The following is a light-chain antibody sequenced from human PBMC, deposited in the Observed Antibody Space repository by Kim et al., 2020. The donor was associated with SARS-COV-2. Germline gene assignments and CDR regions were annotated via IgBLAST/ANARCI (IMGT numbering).Light chain of an antibody. CDR2: AAS. J-gene: IGKJ1*01. CDR3: QQYYSYPLT. Sequence: ASTGDRVTITCRASQGISSYLAWYQQKPGKAPKRLIYAASTLQSGVPSRFSGSGSGTDFTLTISCLQSEDFATYYCQQYYSYPLTFGQGTKVDIK. V-gene: IGKV1-8*01. CDR1: QGISSY.